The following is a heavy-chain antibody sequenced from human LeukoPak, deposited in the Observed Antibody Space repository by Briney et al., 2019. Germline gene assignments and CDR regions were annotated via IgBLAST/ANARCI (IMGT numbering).Heavy chain of an antibody. CDR3: AKDRIAAAGTCFDY. CDR1: GFTFSSYA. CDR2: ISGSGVST. D-gene: IGHD6-13*01. Sequence: GGSLRLSCAASGFTFSSYAMSWVRQAPGKGLEWVSAISGSGVSTYYADSVKGRFTISRDNSKNTLYLQMNSLRAEDTGVYYCAKDRIAAAGTCFDYWGQGTLVTVSS. V-gene: IGHV3-23*01. J-gene: IGHJ4*02.